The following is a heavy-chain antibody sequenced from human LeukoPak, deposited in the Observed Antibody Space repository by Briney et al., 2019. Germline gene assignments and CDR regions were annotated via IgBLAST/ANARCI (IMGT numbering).Heavy chain of an antibody. V-gene: IGHV3-7*04. J-gene: IGHJ4*02. CDR3: ARDWDIWLQSRFDY. CDR1: GFTYSNSW. Sequence: GGSLRLSCAASGFTYSNSWMSWVRQARGKGLEWVANIKHDGSENFYVDSVKGRFTISRDNAKNSLYLQMNSLRAEDTAVYYCARDWDIWLQSRFDYWGQGTLVTVSS. CDR2: IKHDGSEN. D-gene: IGHD5-24*01.